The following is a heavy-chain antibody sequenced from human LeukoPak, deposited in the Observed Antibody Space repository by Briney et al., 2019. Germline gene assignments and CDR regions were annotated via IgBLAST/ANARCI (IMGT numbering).Heavy chain of an antibody. V-gene: IGHV1-2*02. D-gene: IGHD1-1*01. Sequence: ASVKVSCKASGYTFTDYYIHWVRQAPGQGLEWMGWINPNSGGTKYAQNFQDRVTMTRDTSVNTAYMELSSLKSDDTAVYYCARDSEATGWGYFDYWGQGTLVTASS. CDR3: ARDSEATGWGYFDY. J-gene: IGHJ4*02. CDR2: INPNSGGT. CDR1: GYTFTDYY.